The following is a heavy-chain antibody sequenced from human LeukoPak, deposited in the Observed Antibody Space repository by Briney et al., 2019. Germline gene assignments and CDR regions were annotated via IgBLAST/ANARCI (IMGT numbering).Heavy chain of an antibody. J-gene: IGHJ4*02. V-gene: IGHV4-59*01. CDR1: GGSISSYY. D-gene: IGHD5-12*01. CDR2: IYYSGST. Sequence: SETLSLTCTVSGGSISSYYWSWIRQPPGKGLEWIGYIYYSGSTNYNPSLKSRVTISVDTSKNQFSLKLSSVTAADTAVYYCARAYSGYDRGYSHGFPPYYFDYWGQGTLVTVSS. CDR3: ARAYSGYDRGYSHGFPPYYFDY.